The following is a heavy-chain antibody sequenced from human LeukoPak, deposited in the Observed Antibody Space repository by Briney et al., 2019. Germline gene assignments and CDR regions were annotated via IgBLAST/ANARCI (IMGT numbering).Heavy chain of an antibody. CDR1: GFTFSSYD. Sequence: PGGSLRLSCAASGFTFSSYDMHWVRQSTGKGLEWVSRIGTAGDTFYPDSVKGRFTISRDNAKNSLYLQMNSLRAGDTGVYFCARDPRSITSRRGDYYFGMDVWGQGTAVTVSS. V-gene: IGHV3-13*01. CDR3: ARDPRSITSRRGDYYFGMDV. D-gene: IGHD1-14*01. J-gene: IGHJ6*02. CDR2: IGTAGDT.